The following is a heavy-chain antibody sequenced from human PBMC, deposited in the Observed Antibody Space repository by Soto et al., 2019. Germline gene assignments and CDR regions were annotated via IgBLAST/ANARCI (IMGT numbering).Heavy chain of an antibody. CDR1: GGSISSSSYY. CDR3: AAREYYYDSSGYPPFQH. Sequence: SETLSLTCTVSGGSISSSSYYWGWIRQPPGKGLEWIGSIYYSGSTYYNPSLKSRVTIPVDTSKNQFSLKLSSVTAADTAVYYCAAREYYYDSSGYPPFQHWGQGTLVTVSS. V-gene: IGHV4-39*01. CDR2: IYYSGST. D-gene: IGHD3-22*01. J-gene: IGHJ1*01.